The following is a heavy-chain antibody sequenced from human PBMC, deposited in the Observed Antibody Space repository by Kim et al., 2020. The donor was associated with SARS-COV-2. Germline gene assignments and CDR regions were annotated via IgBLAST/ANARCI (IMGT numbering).Heavy chain of an antibody. CDR2: ISYDGSNK. J-gene: IGHJ4*02. CDR1: GFTFSSYG. Sequence: GGSLRLSCAASGFTFSSYGMHWVRQAPGKGLEWVAVISYDGSNKYYADSVKGRFTISRDNSKNTLYLQMNSLRAEDTAVYYCAKSRIQLIFDYWGQGTLVTVSS. V-gene: IGHV3-30*18. CDR3: AKSRIQLIFDY. D-gene: IGHD5-18*01.